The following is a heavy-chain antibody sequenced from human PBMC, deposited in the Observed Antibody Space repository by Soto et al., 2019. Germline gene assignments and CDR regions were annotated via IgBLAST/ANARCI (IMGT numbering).Heavy chain of an antibody. CDR1: GFTFSSYY. CDR2: IGTAGDT. D-gene: IGHD6-13*01. J-gene: IGHJ3*02. CDR3: AAAGHSDAFDI. Sequence: LRLSCAASGFTFSSYYMHWVRQATGKGLEWVSAIGTAGDTYYPGSVKGRFTISRENAKNSLYLQMNSLRAGDTAVYYCAAAGHSDAFDIWGQGTMVTVSS. V-gene: IGHV3-13*01.